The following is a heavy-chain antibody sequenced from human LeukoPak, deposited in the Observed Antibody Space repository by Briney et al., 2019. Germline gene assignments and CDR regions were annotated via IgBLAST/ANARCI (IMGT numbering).Heavy chain of an antibody. D-gene: IGHD1/OR15-1a*01. CDR1: GLTFRNYW. J-gene: IGHJ4*02. CDR3: ATGGEQYYDY. V-gene: IGHV3-74*01. CDR2: ITSDGSDT. Sequence: GGSLSLSCAASGLTFRNYWMHWVRQAPGKGLMWLSRITSDGSDTIYADSGKGRFTISRDNAKNTVYLQMNSLSAEDTAVYYCATGGEQYYDYWGQGTLVTVSS.